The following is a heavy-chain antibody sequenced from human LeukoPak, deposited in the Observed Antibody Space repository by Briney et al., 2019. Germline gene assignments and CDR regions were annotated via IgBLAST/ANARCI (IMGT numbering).Heavy chain of an antibody. D-gene: IGHD2-2*01. CDR1: KFTFSSHG. Sequence: PGRSLRLSCAASKFTFSSHGIHWVRQAPGKGLEWVAVISYDGSNKYYADSVKGRFTISRDNSKNTLYLQMNSLRAEDTAVYYCAKAEGGYCSSTSCYAPDYWGQGTLVTVSS. CDR2: ISYDGSNK. CDR3: AKAEGGYCSSTSCYAPDY. J-gene: IGHJ4*02. V-gene: IGHV3-30*18.